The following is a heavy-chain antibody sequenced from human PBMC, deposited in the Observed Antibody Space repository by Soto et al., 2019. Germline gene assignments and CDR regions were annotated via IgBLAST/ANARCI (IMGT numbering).Heavy chain of an antibody. D-gene: IGHD2-21*01. CDR3: AGGNFGAVDY. Sequence: QVQLVESGGGVVQPGRSLRLSCAASGFTFSTYTMHWVRQPPGTGLEWVAVISFDGNNKFYADAVKGRFTISRDNSKNTLYLQMNSLRAEDTAVYYCAGGNFGAVDYWGQGALVTVSA. CDR2: ISFDGNNK. V-gene: IGHV3-30-3*01. J-gene: IGHJ4*02. CDR1: GFTFSTYT.